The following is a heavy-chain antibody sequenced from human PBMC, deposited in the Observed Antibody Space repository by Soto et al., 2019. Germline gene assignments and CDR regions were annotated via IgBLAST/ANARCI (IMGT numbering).Heavy chain of an antibody. V-gene: IGHV3-23*01. CDR3: AKATTNGGWFNPFDS. Sequence: GGSLRLSWAASGFSFVNYAMNWVRQAPGKGLEWVSGLSGSGTSTYYADSVKGRFTISRDNSRDTLFLQMNSLTADDTAVYYCAKATTNGGWFNPFDSWGQGALVTVSS. J-gene: IGHJ4*02. CDR2: LSGSGTST. D-gene: IGHD6-19*01. CDR1: GFSFVNYA.